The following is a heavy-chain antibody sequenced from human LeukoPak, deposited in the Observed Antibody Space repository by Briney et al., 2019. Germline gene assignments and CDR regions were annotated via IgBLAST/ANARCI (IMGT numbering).Heavy chain of an antibody. Sequence: ASVKVSCKASGYTFTSYDINWVRQATGQGLEWMGWMNPNSANTGYAQNFQGRVTLTRNTSISTAYMELSSLRSEDTAVYYCAIRFSRGSGSAIDYWGQGTLVTVSS. J-gene: IGHJ4*02. V-gene: IGHV1-8*01. CDR3: AIRFSRGSGSAIDY. CDR1: GYTFTSYD. CDR2: MNPNSANT. D-gene: IGHD3-10*01.